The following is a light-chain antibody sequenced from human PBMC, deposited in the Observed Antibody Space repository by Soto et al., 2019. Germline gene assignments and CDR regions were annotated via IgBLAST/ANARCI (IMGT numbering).Light chain of an antibody. CDR1: SSDVGGYNF. Sequence: QSALTQPRSVSGSPGQSVTISCTGTSSDVGGYNFVSWYQQHPGKAPKLMIYDVNKRPSGVPDRFSGSKSGNTASLTISGLQAEDEADYYCCSNAGSSTYVFGTGTKLTVL. CDR2: DVN. V-gene: IGLV2-11*01. CDR3: CSNAGSSTYV. J-gene: IGLJ1*01.